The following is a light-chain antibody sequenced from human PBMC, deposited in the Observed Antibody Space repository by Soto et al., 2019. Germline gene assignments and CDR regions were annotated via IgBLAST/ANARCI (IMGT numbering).Light chain of an antibody. Sequence: EIVLTQSPGSLYLSPGQIATLSCRASQSVDTTFFAWYQKKPGQAPRLLIYGASKRATGIPDRFSGSGSGTDFTLIISRLEPEDFAVYYCQQYMSSVTFGQGTKVEIK. V-gene: IGKV3-20*01. CDR1: QSVDTTF. J-gene: IGKJ1*01. CDR2: GAS. CDR3: QQYMSSVT.